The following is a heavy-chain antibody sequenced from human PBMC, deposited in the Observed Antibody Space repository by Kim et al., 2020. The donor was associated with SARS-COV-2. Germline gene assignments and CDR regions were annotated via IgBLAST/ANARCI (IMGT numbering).Heavy chain of an antibody. Sequence: LKSRVTISVDTSKNQFSLKLSSVTAADTAVYYCARHVMSIFFYYYYYMDVWGKGTTVTVSS. V-gene: IGHV4-39*01. CDR3: ARHVMSIFFYYYYYMDV. J-gene: IGHJ6*03. D-gene: IGHD3-3*01.